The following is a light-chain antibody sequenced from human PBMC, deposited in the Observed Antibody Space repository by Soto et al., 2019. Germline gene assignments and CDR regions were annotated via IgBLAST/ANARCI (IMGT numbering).Light chain of an antibody. CDR3: QQCGISPFT. CDR1: QSVSSSY. V-gene: IGKV3-20*01. J-gene: IGKJ5*01. Sequence: EIVLTQSPDTLSLSPGEIATLSCRASQSVSSSYLAWYQQKPGQAPRLLIYGASSRATGIPDRFSGSGSGTDFTLTISRLEPEDFAVYYCQQCGISPFTFGQGTRLDIK. CDR2: GAS.